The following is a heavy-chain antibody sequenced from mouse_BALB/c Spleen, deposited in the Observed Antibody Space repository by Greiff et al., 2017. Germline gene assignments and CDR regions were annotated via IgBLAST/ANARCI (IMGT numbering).Heavy chain of an antibody. V-gene: IGHV5-9-4*01. Sequence: EVKLMESGGGLVKPGGSLKLSCAASGFTFSSYAMSWVRQSPEKRLEWVAEISSGGSYTYYPDTVTGRFTISRDNAKNTLYLEMSSLRSEDTAMYYCARGATAWYFDVWGAGTTVTVSS. D-gene: IGHD1-2*01. CDR3: ARGATAWYFDV. CDR2: ISSGGSYT. CDR1: GFTFSSYA. J-gene: IGHJ1*01.